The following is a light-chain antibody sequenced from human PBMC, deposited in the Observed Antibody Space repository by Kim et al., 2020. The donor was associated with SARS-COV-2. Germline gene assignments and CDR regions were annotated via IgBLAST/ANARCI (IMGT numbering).Light chain of an antibody. CDR1: SSDVGGSNH. CDR2: DVT. Sequence: QSITISCTGTSSDVGGSNHVSCDQQHSRKSPKHIMYDVTKLPSGVSNLFSGAKAGNTASLTISGLQAEDEADYYSSSYTRSTTWLFGAGTELTV. CDR3: SSYTRSTTWL. J-gene: IGLJ3*02. V-gene: IGLV2-14*04.